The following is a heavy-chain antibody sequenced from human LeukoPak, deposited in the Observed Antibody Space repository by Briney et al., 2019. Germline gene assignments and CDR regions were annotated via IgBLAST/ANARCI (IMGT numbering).Heavy chain of an antibody. CDR3: ARETRLSIAARPLDY. J-gene: IGHJ4*02. CDR2: IYTSGST. D-gene: IGHD6-6*01. Sequence: SQTLSLTCTVSGGSISSGSYYWSWIRQPAGKGLEWIGHIYTSGSTNYNPSLESRVTISVDTPKDQFSLNLSSVTAADTAVYYCARETRLSIAARPLDYWGQGTLVTVSS. CDR1: GGSISSGSYY. V-gene: IGHV4-61*09.